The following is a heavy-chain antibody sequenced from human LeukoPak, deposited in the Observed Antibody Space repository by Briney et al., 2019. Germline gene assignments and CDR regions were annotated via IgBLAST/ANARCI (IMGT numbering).Heavy chain of an antibody. Sequence: GGSLRLSCAASGFSFSSYWMQWVRQAPGKGLVWVSRIKSDGKTNYADSVKGRFSISRDNAKNTVSLQMNSLRAEDTGVYYCARAPSEIGGYYPEYFRHWGQGTLVTVSS. V-gene: IGHV3-74*01. CDR2: IKSDGKT. J-gene: IGHJ1*01. CDR1: GFSFSSYW. CDR3: ARAPSEIGGYYPEYFRH. D-gene: IGHD3-22*01.